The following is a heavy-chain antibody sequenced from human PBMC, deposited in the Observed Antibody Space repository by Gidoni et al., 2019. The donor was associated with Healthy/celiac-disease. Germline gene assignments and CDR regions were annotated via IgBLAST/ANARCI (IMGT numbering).Heavy chain of an antibody. V-gene: IGHV3-23*01. D-gene: IGHD6-13*01. CDR3: ANMQQLVVYYYGMDV. J-gene: IGHJ6*02. CDR1: GFTFSSYA. CDR2: SSGSGGST. Sequence: SCAASGFTFSSYAMSWVRQAQGKGLEWVPASSGSGGSTYSADSVKGRSTISRDNSKNTLYLQMNSLRAEDTAVYYCANMQQLVVYYYGMDVWGQGTTVTVSS.